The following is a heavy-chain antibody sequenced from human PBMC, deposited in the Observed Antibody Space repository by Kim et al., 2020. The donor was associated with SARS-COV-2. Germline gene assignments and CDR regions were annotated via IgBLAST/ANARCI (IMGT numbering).Heavy chain of an antibody. J-gene: IGHJ4*02. CDR3: VKGKDYGVNSPGDY. CDR1: GFTFSSYT. Sequence: GGSLRLSCSASGFTFSSYTMHWVRQAPEKGLGYFSAISSNGGSTFHADSVKGRFTISRDNSKNTLYLQMSSLRAEDTAVYYCVKGKDYGVNSPGDYWGQGTLVTVSS. D-gene: IGHD4-17*01. V-gene: IGHV3-64D*06. CDR2: ISSNGGST.